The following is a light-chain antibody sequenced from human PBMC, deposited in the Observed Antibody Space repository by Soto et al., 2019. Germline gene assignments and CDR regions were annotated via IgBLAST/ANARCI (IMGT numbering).Light chain of an antibody. Sequence: QSVLTQPPSASGTPGQRVAISCSGSNSNIGSNHVNWYQQLPGTAPKLLIYGNNQRPSGVPDRFSGSRSGTSASLAISGLQSEDEADYYCEAWDDSLNGHVVFGGGTKLTVL. J-gene: IGLJ2*01. CDR1: NSNIGSNH. CDR2: GNN. V-gene: IGLV1-44*01. CDR3: EAWDDSLNGHVV.